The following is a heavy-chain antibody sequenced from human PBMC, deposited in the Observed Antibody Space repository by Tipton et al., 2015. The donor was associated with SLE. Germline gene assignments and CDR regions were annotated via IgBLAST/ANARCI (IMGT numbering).Heavy chain of an antibody. D-gene: IGHD3-16*01. CDR3: ARGSWGSYGIWFDS. Sequence: GLVKPSETLSLTCIVSGDSVNSYYWSWIRQPAGKRLEWIGRINTIGSTSYNPSLKSRLTISRDTSKNQFSLTLNSLTAADTAVYYCARGSWGSYGIWFDSWGQGTLVTVSS. CDR1: GDSVNSYY. V-gene: IGHV4-4*07. J-gene: IGHJ5*01. CDR2: INTIGST.